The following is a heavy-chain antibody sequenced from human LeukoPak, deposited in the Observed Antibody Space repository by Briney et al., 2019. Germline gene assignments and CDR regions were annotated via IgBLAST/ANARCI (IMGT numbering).Heavy chain of an antibody. J-gene: IGHJ5*02. CDR3: ARGLGGYSGYDHNWFDP. D-gene: IGHD5-12*01. CDR2: IYYNGST. Sequence: SETLSLTCTVSGGSFSNYYWNWIRQPPGKGLEWIGYIYYNGSTNYNPSLKSRVTISAGRSNNQFSLKLRSGPAADTVVYYCARGLGGYSGYDHNWFDPWAQATLVTVCS. CDR1: GGSFSNYY. V-gene: IGHV4-59*08.